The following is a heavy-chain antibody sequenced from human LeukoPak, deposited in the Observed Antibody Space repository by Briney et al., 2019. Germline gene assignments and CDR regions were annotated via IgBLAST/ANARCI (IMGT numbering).Heavy chain of an antibody. CDR2: IYYSGST. CDR3: ARVSRGGSSWYSALDAFDI. V-gene: IGHV4-39*07. Sequence: PSETLSLTCTVSGGSISSSSYYWGWIRQPPGKGLKWIGSIYYSGSTYYNPSLKSRVTISVDTSKNQFSLRLSSVTAADTAVYYCARVSRGGSSWYSALDAFDIWGQGTMVTVSS. J-gene: IGHJ3*02. D-gene: IGHD6-13*01. CDR1: GGSISSSSYY.